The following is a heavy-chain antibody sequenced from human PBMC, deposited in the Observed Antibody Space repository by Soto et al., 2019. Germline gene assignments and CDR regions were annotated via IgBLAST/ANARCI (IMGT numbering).Heavy chain of an antibody. J-gene: IGHJ4*02. V-gene: IGHV3-23*01. CDR1: GFTLSSYA. D-gene: IGHD6-19*01. CDR2: ISGSGGST. Sequence: GGSLRLSCAASGFTLSSYAMSWVRQAPGKGLEWVSAISGSGGSTYYADSVKGRFTISRDNSKNTLYLQMNSLRAEDTAVYYCAKEPGYSSGWGPFDYWGQGTLVTVSS. CDR3: AKEPGYSSGWGPFDY.